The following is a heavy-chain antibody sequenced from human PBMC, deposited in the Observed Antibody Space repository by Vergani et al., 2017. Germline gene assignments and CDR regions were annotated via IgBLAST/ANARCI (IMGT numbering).Heavy chain of an antibody. J-gene: IGHJ4*02. D-gene: IGHD3-3*01. CDR2: INAGNGNT. CDR3: VRGDRGYDFWSGYSYSSVFDY. V-gene: IGHV1-3*01. CDR1: GYTFTSYA. Sequence: QVQLVQSGAEVKKPGASVKVSCKASGYTFTSYAMHWVRQAPGQRLEWMGWINAGNGNTKYSQKFQGRVTITRDTSASTAYMELSSLRSEDTAVYYCVRGDRGYDFWSGYSYSSVFDYWGQGTLVTVSS.